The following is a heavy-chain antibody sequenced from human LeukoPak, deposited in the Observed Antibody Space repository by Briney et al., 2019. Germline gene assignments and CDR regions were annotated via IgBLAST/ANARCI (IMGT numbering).Heavy chain of an antibody. J-gene: IGHJ3*02. CDR1: GFTVSSNY. D-gene: IGHD3-10*01. Sequence: GGSLRLSCAVSGFTVSSNYMSWVRQAPGKGLEWVSVLYNGGNTYYADSVKGRFTISRDNSKNTLYLQMNSLRAEDTAVYYCARGPLWFGESPDAFDIWGQGTMVTVSS. CDR2: LYNGGNT. V-gene: IGHV3-53*01. CDR3: ARGPLWFGESPDAFDI.